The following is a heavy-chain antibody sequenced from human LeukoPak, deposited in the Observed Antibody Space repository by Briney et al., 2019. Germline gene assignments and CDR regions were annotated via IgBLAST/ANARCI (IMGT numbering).Heavy chain of an antibody. D-gene: IGHD3-22*01. CDR3: AGGRLYYYDSSGNFDY. CDR2: VDHSGGT. J-gene: IGHJ4*02. CDR1: GYSLSSGYY. V-gene: IGHV4-38-2*02. Sequence: SETLSLTCTVSGYSLSSGYYWGWIRQPPGKGLEWIGSVDHSGGTYYNPSLRSRVSISVDTSKNQFSLKLSSVTAADTAVYYCAGGRLYYYDSSGNFDYWGQGTLVTVSS.